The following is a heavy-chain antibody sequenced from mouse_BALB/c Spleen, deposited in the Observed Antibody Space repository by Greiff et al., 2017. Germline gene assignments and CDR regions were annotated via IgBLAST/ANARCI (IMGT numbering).Heavy chain of an antibody. J-gene: IGHJ4*01. CDR3: ARFSGAMDY. V-gene: IGHV1-19*01. CDR2: VNPYNGGT. D-gene: IGHD3-1*01. Sequence: EVQLQQSGPELVKPGASVKMSCKASGYTFTDYYMDWVKQSHGESFEWIGRVNPYNGGTSYNQKFKGKATLTVDKSSSTAYMELNSLTSEDSAVYYCARFSGAMDYWGQGTSVTVSS. CDR1: GYTFTDYY.